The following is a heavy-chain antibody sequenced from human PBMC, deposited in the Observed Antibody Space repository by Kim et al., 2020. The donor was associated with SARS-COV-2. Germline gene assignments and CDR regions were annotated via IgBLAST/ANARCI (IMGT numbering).Heavy chain of an antibody. D-gene: IGHD5-12*01. CDR1: GGSISSSSYY. J-gene: IGHJ6*01. CDR3: ARDRLSYDSIRSYYYYYGMDV. CDR2: IYYSGNT. V-gene: IGHV4-39*07. Sequence: SETLSLTCTVSGGSISSSSYYWGWIRQPPGKGLEWIGSIYYSGNTYYNPSLKSRVTISVDTSKNQFSLKLSSVTAADTAVYYCARDRLSYDSIRSYYYYYGMDVWGEGTTVTVS.